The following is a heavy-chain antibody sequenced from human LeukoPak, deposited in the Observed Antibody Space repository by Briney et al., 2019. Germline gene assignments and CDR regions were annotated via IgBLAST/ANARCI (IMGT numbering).Heavy chain of an antibody. J-gene: IGHJ3*02. D-gene: IGHD3-10*01. Sequence: GGSLRLSCAASGFTVSSDYMSWVRQAPGKGLEWVSVIYSSSITSYADSVKGRFTISRHNSKNTLYLQMNSLRADDTAVYYCARGRGAANDAFDIWGQGTVVTVSS. CDR2: IYSSSIT. V-gene: IGHV3-53*04. CDR1: GFTVSSDY. CDR3: ARGRGAANDAFDI.